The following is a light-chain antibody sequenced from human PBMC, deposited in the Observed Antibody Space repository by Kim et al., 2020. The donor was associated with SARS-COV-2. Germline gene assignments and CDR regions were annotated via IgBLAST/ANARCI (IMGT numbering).Light chain of an antibody. CDR1: SGNSSYA. J-gene: IGLJ3*02. CDR3: QTWGTGIWV. CDR2: LNIDGSH. Sequence: ASVKLTCTLSSGNSSYAIAWHQQQPEKGPRYLMKLNIDGSHSKGDGIPDRFSGSSSGAERYLTISSLQSEDEAYYYCQTWGTGIWVFGGGTQLTVL. V-gene: IGLV4-69*01.